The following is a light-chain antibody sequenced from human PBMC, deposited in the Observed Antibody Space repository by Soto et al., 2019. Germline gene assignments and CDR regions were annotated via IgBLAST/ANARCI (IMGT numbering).Light chain of an antibody. CDR1: QSISSY. CDR2: AAP. CDR3: QQSYSTSWR. V-gene: IGKV1-39*01. J-gene: IGKJ1*01. Sequence: DIQMTQSPSSLSASVGDRVTITCRASQSISSYLNWYQQKPGKAPKLLIYAAPSLQSGVPSRFSGSGSGTDFTLTISSLQPEDFATYYCQQSYSTSWRFGKGTKVDIK.